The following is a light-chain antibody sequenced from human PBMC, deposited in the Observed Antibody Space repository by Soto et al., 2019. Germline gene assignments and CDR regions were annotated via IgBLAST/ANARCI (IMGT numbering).Light chain of an antibody. Sequence: DIQMTQSPSTLSASVGDRVTITCRASQSISNWLAWYQQKPGKAPTLLIYDVSRLESGVPSRFSGSGSGTEFTLTITSLQPDDFATYYCQQYDTSYTFGQGTKVAIK. CDR1: QSISNW. CDR2: DVS. V-gene: IGKV1-5*01. J-gene: IGKJ2*01. CDR3: QQYDTSYT.